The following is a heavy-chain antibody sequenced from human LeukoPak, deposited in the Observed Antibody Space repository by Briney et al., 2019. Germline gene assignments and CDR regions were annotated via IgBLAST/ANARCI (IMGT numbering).Heavy chain of an antibody. Sequence: SETLSLTCTVSGGSISSSSYYWGWIRQPPGKGLEWIGSIYYSGITYYNPSLKSRVTISVDTSKNQFSLKLSSVTAADTAVYYCASRDSSGYYYDYWGQGTLVTVSS. CDR3: ASRDSSGYYYDY. CDR1: GGSISSSSYY. D-gene: IGHD3-22*01. CDR2: IYYSGIT. V-gene: IGHV4-39*07. J-gene: IGHJ4*02.